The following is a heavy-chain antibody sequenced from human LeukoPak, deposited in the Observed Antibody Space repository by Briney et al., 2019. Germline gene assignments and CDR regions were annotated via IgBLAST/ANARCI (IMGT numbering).Heavy chain of an antibody. CDR1: GFTFSSYW. J-gene: IGHJ5*02. Sequence: QAGGSQRLSCAASGFTFSSYWMHWVRQAPGKGLVWVSRINSDGSSTSYADSVKGRFIISRDNAKNTLYLQMNSLRAEDTAVYYCARDGDGYNPGNWFDPWGQGTLVTVSS. CDR2: INSDGSST. V-gene: IGHV3-74*01. D-gene: IGHD5-24*01. CDR3: ARDGDGYNPGNWFDP.